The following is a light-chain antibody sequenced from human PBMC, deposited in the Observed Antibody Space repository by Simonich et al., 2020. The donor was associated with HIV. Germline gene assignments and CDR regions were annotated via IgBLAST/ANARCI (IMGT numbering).Light chain of an antibody. CDR2: EDS. J-gene: IGLJ3*02. Sequence: SYELTQPPSVSLSPGQTARITCSGDSLPEQYAYWYQQKSGQAPLLVIYEDSKRPSGIPERCSGSSAGTMATLTISGAQVEDEADYYCYSTDSSDNHLWVFGGGTKLTVL. CDR3: YSTDSSDNHLWV. V-gene: IGLV3-10*01. CDR1: SLPEQY.